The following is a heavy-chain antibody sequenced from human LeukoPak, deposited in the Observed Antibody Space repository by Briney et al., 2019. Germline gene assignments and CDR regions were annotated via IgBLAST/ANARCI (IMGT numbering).Heavy chain of an antibody. V-gene: IGHV4-61*02. CDR2: IYTSGST. D-gene: IGHD5-18*01. CDR1: GGSISSGSYY. J-gene: IGHJ4*02. CDR3: AGGGGYSYATPFDY. Sequence: PSETLSLTCTVSGGSISSGSYYWSWIRQPAGKGLEWIGRIYTSGSTNYNPSLKSRVTISVDTSKNQFSLKLSSVTAADTAVYYCAGGGGYSYATPFDYWGQGTLVTVSS.